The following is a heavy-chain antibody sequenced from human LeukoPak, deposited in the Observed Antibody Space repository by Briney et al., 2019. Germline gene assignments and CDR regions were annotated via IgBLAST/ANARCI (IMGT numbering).Heavy chain of an antibody. D-gene: IGHD3-3*01. CDR1: GGSFSGYY. CDR2: INHSGST. CDR3: AQGVGTRPLDY. Sequence: SETLSLTCAVYGGSFSGYYWSWIRQPPGKGLEWIGEINHSGSTNYNPSLKSRVTISVDTSKNQFSLKLSSVTAADTAVYYCAQGVGTRPLDYWGQGTLVTVSS. J-gene: IGHJ4*02. V-gene: IGHV4-34*01.